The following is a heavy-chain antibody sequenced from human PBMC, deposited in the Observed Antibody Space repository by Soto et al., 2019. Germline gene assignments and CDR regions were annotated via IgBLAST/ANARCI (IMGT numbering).Heavy chain of an antibody. J-gene: IGHJ4*02. CDR2: ISGSGGST. D-gene: IGHD3-22*01. CDR3: AKGPDGVVITTVVFGYYFDY. V-gene: IGHV3-23*01. CDR1: GFTFSSYA. Sequence: SGGSLRLSCAASGFTFSSYAMSWVRQAPGKGLEWVSAISGSGGSTYYADSVKGRFTISRDNSKNTLYLQMNSLRAEDTAVYYCAKGPDGVVITTVVFGYYFDYWGQGTLVTVSS.